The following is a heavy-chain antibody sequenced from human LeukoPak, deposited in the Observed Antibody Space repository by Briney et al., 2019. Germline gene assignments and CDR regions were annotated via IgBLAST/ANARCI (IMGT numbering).Heavy chain of an antibody. CDR2: ISYDGRNE. D-gene: IGHD6-19*01. J-gene: IGHJ4*02. Sequence: GGSLRLSCAASGFSFSDYNMNWVRQAPGKGLEWVAVISYDGRNEYYGDSVKGRFSVSRDNSKSTLYLQVDSLRPDDTAIYYCAKVRWDNSGWCYLDSWGQGTLVTVSS. CDR1: GFSFSDYN. CDR3: AKVRWDNSGWCYLDS. V-gene: IGHV3-30*18.